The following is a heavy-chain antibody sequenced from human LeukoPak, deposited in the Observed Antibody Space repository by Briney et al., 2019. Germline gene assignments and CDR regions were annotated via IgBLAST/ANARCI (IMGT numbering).Heavy chain of an antibody. CDR2: IHYTGNT. CDR1: DDYFRSDAYY. CDR3: ARSLDRYERMFDS. D-gene: IGHD3-16*01. Sequence: PSETLSLTCSISDDYFRSDAYYWGWIRQPPGKGLEFIGSIHYTGNTYNNPSLKSRTTISVDTSKSQFSLSLTSVTAADAAVYYCARSLDRYERMFDSWGQGTLVTVSS. J-gene: IGHJ4*02. V-gene: IGHV4-39*01.